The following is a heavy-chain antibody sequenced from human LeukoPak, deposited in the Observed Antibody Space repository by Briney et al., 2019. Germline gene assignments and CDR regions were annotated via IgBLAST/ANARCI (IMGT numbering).Heavy chain of an antibody. Sequence: SEILSLTCTVSGGSISSYYWSWIRQPAGKGLEWIGRIYTSGSTNYNPSLKSRVTMSVDTSKNQFSLKLSSVTAADTAVYYCARALTTVTTGYYYYYYMDVWGKGTTVTVSS. CDR1: GGSISSYY. D-gene: IGHD4-11*01. J-gene: IGHJ6*03. CDR3: ARALTTVTTGYYYYYYMDV. CDR2: IYTSGST. V-gene: IGHV4-4*07.